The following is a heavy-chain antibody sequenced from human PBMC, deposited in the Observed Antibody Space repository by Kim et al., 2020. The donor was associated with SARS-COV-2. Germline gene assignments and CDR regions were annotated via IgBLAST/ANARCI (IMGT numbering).Heavy chain of an antibody. V-gene: IGHV3-73*01. Sequence: GGSLRLSCATSGFTFSASALHWVRQASGKGLEWIGRIRSKTNNYATAYSASVEGRFAISRDDSKNTAYLQMNSLKTEDTAVYYCTRHYRRLLGATPRSNEYFYYYRDVWGRGTTVTVSS. CDR3: TRHYRRLLGATPRSNEYFYYYRDV. D-gene: IGHD1-26*01. J-gene: IGHJ6*03. CDR2: IRSKTNNYAT. CDR1: GFTFSASA.